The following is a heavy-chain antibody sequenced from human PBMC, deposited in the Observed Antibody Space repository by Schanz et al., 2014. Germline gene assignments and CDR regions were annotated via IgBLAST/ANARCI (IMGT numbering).Heavy chain of an antibody. CDR3: AKGPYYYYYMDV. CDR1: GFSFSDHA. J-gene: IGHJ6*03. Sequence: EVELVESGGGLVQPGGSLRLSCAASGFSFSDHAMDWVRQVPGKGLEWVSAILGLASTTYYADSVKGRFTISRDNSKNTLYLQMKSLRAEDTAVYYCAKGPYYYYYMDVWGNGTTVTVSS. CDR2: ILGLASTT. V-gene: IGHV3-23*04.